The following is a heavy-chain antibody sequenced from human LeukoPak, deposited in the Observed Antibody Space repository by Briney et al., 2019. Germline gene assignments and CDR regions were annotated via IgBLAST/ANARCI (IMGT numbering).Heavy chain of an antibody. CDR2: ISAYNGNT. V-gene: IGHV1-18*01. D-gene: IGHD3-10*01. Sequence: GASVKVSCKASGYTFTSYGISLVRQAPGQGLEWMGWISAYNGNTNYAQKLQGRVTMSTDTSTSTAYMELRSLRSDDTAVYYCARDRRRYYYGSGSYDYWGQGTLVTVSS. CDR3: ARDRRRYYYGSGSYDY. J-gene: IGHJ4*02. CDR1: GYTFTSYG.